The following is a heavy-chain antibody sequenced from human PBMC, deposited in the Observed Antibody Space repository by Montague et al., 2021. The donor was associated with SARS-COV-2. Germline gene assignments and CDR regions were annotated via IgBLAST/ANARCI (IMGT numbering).Heavy chain of an antibody. CDR3: ARAGRVRFLEYGMDV. CDR2: VYHGGRT. CDR1: GGSISSSNY. D-gene: IGHD3-3*01. Sequence: SETLSLTCAVSGGSISSSNYWIWVRQPPGKGLEWIGEVYHGGRTNYKPSLKSRVTISVDKSKNQLSLKLSSVTAADTAVYYCARAGRVRFLEYGMDVWGQGTTVTVSS. J-gene: IGHJ6*02. V-gene: IGHV4-4*02.